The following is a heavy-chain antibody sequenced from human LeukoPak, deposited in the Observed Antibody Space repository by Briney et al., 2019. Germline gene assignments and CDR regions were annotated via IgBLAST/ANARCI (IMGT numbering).Heavy chain of an antibody. CDR2: IIPIFGTA. Sequence: SVKVSCKASGGTFSSYAISWVRQAPGQGLEWMGGIIPIFGTANYAQKFQGRVTITADESTSTAYMELSSLRSEDTAVYYCARGRETAMRLSYFPSLDIWGQGTMVTVSS. J-gene: IGHJ3*02. CDR1: GGTFSSYA. D-gene: IGHD5-18*01. V-gene: IGHV1-69*13. CDR3: ARGRETAMRLSYFPSLDI.